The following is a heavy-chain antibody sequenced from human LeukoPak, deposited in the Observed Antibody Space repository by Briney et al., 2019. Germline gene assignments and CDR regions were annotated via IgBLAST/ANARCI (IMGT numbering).Heavy chain of an antibody. J-gene: IGHJ4*02. Sequence: GGSLRLSCAASGFTFSSYGMSWVRQAPGKGLEWVSAISGSGGSTYYADSVKGRFTISRDNSKNTLYLQMNGLRAEDTAVYYCAKDGSGSYKWTTNFDYWGQGTLVTVSS. CDR2: ISGSGGST. CDR1: GFTFSSYG. D-gene: IGHD3-10*01. V-gene: IGHV3-23*01. CDR3: AKDGSGSYKWTTNFDY.